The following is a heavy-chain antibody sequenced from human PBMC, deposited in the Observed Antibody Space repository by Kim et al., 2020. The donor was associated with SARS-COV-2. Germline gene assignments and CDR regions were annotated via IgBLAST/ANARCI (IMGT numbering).Heavy chain of an antibody. Sequence: GGSLRLSCAASGFTFSSYAIHWVRQAPGKGLEWVTVISFDGSNTNYADSVKGRFTVSRDTSKNTLYLQMDSLRPDDTAMYYCAKAGSVTMVRGARYMDVWGKGTTVIVS. CDR2: ISFDGSNT. D-gene: IGHD3-10*01. V-gene: IGHV3-30*04. J-gene: IGHJ6*03. CDR1: GFTFSSYA. CDR3: AKAGSVTMVRGARYMDV.